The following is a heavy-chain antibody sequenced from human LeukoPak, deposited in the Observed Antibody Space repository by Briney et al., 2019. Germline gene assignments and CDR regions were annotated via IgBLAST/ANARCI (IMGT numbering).Heavy chain of an antibody. CDR3: ARSPVLRFLEWLSTDLDY. J-gene: IGHJ4*02. CDR1: GYTFTSYD. V-gene: IGHV1-8*03. Sequence: ASVKVSCKASGYTFTSYDINWVRQATGQGLEWMGWMNPNSGNTGYAQKFQGRVTITRNTSISTAYMELSSLRSEDTAVYYCARSPVLRFLEWLSTDLDYWGQGTLVTVS. CDR2: MNPNSGNT. D-gene: IGHD3-3*01.